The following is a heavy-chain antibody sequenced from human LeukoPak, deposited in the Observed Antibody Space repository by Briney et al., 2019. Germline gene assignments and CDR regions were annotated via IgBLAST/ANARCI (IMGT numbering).Heavy chain of an antibody. D-gene: IGHD1-26*01. J-gene: IGHJ4*02. V-gene: IGHV4-61*01. CDR2: IYYSGST. Sequence: SETLSLTCTVSGPYVSSGSYYWTWLRQPPGKGLEWIGYIYYSGSTNYNPPLKSRVTITVDTSKNQISLKLSSVTAADTAVYYCVRAQWGFDNWGQGTLVTVSS. CDR1: GPYVSSGSYY. CDR3: VRAQWGFDN.